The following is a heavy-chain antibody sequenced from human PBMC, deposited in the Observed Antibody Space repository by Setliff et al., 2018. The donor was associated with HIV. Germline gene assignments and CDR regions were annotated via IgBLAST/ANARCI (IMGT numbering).Heavy chain of an antibody. V-gene: IGHV4-59*12. J-gene: IGHJ4*02. D-gene: IGHD6-13*01. CDR1: GGSISTYY. Sequence: SETLSLTCTVSGGSISTYYWSWIRQPPGKGLEWIGSIYFTGSSDNNPSLKSRVTLSVDTSKHQFSLKLSSVTAADTAIYYCARGSRSHGGMFGYWGQGTLVTVSS. CDR3: ARGSRSHGGMFGY. CDR2: IYFTGSS.